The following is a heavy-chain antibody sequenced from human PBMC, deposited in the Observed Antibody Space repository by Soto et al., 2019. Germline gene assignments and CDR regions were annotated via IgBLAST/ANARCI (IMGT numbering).Heavy chain of an antibody. CDR1: GFTFSSYS. J-gene: IGHJ6*02. V-gene: IGHV3-21*01. Sequence: ESGGGLVKPGGSLRLSCVASGFTFSSYSMNWVRQAPGKGLEWVSSISSSSSYIYYADSVKGRFTISRDNAKNSLYLQMNSLRAEDTAVYYCARDRYEPLYYYYYGMDVWGQGTTVTVSS. D-gene: IGHD1-1*01. CDR3: ARDRYEPLYYYYYGMDV. CDR2: ISSSSSYI.